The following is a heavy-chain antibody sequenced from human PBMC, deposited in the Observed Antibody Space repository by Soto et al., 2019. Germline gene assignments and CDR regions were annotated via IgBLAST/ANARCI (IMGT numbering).Heavy chain of an antibody. V-gene: IGHV1-69*13. CDR1: GGTFSSYA. J-gene: IGHJ3*02. CDR3: AGFYTAYDAFDI. CDR2: IIPIFGTA. D-gene: IGHD3-3*01. Sequence: GASVKVSCKASGGTFSSYAISWVRQAPGQGLEWMGGIIPIFGTANYAQKFQGRVTITADESTSTAYMELSSLRSEDTAVYYCAGFYTAYDAFDIWGQGTMVTVSS.